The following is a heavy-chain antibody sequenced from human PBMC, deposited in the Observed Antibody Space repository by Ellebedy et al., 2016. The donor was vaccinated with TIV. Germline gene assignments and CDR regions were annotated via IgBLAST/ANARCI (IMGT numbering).Heavy chain of an antibody. V-gene: IGHV5-51*01. D-gene: IGHD3-22*01. CDR1: GYRFSDYW. CDR2: IFPRDSET. CDR3: ARSDSSGYEFDY. J-gene: IGHJ4*02. Sequence: KVSCKGSGYRFSDYWIGWVRQLPGKGLEWMGKIFPRDSETIYSPSFQGQVTISADQSVTTAYLQWSSLKASDTAMYYCARSDSSGYEFDYWGQGTLVTVSS.